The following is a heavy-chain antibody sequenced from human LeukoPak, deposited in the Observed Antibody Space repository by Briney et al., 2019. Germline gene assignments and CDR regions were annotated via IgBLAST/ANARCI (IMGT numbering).Heavy chain of an antibody. CDR2: IYTSGST. Sequence: SQTLSLTCTVSGGSISSGSYYWSWIRQPAGKGLEWIGRIYTSGSTNYNPSLKSRVTISVDTSKNQFSLKLSSVTAADTAVYYCARGYSSSFFDYWGQGTLVTVSS. CDR1: GGSISSGSYY. V-gene: IGHV4-61*02. J-gene: IGHJ4*02. D-gene: IGHD6-6*01. CDR3: ARGYSSSFFDY.